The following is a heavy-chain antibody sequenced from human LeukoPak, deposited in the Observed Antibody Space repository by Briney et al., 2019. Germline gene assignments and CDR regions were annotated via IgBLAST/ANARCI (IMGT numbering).Heavy chain of an antibody. J-gene: IGHJ4*02. CDR2: ISPDSNYK. V-gene: IGHV3-21*04. Sequence: PGGSLRLSCAASGFTFSTYSMNWLRLAPGKGLEWVSSISPDSNYKYYVDSVKGRFTISRDNAKSSLYLQMNSLRVEDTAVYYCAKDYVSGDGYWDFDYWGQGTLVTVSS. CDR3: AKDYVSGDGYWDFDY. CDR1: GFTFSTYS. D-gene: IGHD5-24*01.